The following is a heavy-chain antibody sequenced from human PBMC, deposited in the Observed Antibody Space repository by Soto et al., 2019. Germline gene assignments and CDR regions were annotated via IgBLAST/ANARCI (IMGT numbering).Heavy chain of an antibody. Sequence: QVQLVQSGAEVKKPGSSVKVSCKASGDTFTIFAISWVRQVPGQGLEWMGGIIPTIGTTNYAQRFQGRITITGDESTGTAYMELSSLKSEVTAVYYCARDLGSGYDPGDYWGQGTLVTVSA. CDR3: ARDLGSGYDPGDY. CDR2: IIPTIGTT. D-gene: IGHD5-12*01. CDR1: GDTFTIFA. J-gene: IGHJ4*02. V-gene: IGHV1-69*12.